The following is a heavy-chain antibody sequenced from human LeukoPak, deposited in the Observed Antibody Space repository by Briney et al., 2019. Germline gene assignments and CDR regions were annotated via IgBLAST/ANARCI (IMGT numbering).Heavy chain of an antibody. V-gene: IGHV3-21*01. Sequence: GGSLRLSCAASGFTFSSYSMNWVRQAPGKGLEWVSSISSSSSYIYYADSVKGRFTISRDNSKNTLYLQMNSLRTEATAVYYCAKDERYACSNWGQGTLVTVSS. CDR2: ISSSSSYI. CDR1: GFTFSSYS. CDR3: AKDERYACSN. J-gene: IGHJ4*02. D-gene: IGHD3-16*01.